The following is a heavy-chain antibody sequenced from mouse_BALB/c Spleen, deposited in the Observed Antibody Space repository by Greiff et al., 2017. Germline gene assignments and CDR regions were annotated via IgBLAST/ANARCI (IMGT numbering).Heavy chain of an antibody. CDR1: GFTFSSYG. CDR3: ARNYDYDYQGPFAY. V-gene: IGHV5-6*01. J-gene: IGHJ3*01. D-gene: IGHD2-4*01. CDR2: ISSGGSYT. Sequence: EVQLVESGGDLVKPGGSLKLSCAASGFTFSSYGMSWVRQTPDKRLEWVATISSGGSYTYYPDSVKGRFTISRDNAKNTLYLQMSSLKSEDTAMYYCARNYDYDYQGPFAYWGQGTLVTVSA.